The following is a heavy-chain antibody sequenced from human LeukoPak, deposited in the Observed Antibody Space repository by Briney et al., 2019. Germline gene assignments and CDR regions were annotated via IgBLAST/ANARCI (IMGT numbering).Heavy chain of an antibody. Sequence: PSETLSLTCTVSGASVSSGSYYWSWIRQPPGKGLEWIGYIYYSGTTNYNPSLKSRVTISVDTSMNQFSLRLSSVTAADTALYYCARGDILTGFYLYYFDYWGQETLVTVSS. CDR3: ARGDILTGFYLYYFDY. J-gene: IGHJ4*02. CDR2: IYYSGTT. D-gene: IGHD3-9*01. V-gene: IGHV4-61*01. CDR1: GASVSSGSYY.